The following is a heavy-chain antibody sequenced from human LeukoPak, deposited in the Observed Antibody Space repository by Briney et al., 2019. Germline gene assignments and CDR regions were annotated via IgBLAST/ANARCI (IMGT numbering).Heavy chain of an antibody. V-gene: IGHV1-18*01. Sequence: GASVKVSCKASGYTFASYGISWVRQAPGQGLEWMGWISAYNGNTNYAQKLQGRVTMTTDTSTSTAYMELRSLRSDDTAVYYCASWAPGGWFDPWGQGTLVTVSS. CDR3: ASWAPGGWFDP. CDR2: ISAYNGNT. J-gene: IGHJ5*02. D-gene: IGHD3-10*01. CDR1: GYTFASYG.